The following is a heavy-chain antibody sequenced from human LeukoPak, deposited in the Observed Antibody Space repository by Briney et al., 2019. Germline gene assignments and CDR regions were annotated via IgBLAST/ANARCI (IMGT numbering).Heavy chain of an antibody. CDR2: ISVCGGTI. CDR3: GRDPGITGTSF. J-gene: IGHJ4*02. CDR1: GFTFSSHD. D-gene: IGHD1-20*01. V-gene: IGHV3-48*03. Sequence: GGSLRLSCAASGFTFSSHDMNWVRQAPGKGLEWVSVISVCGGTIYYTDSVKGRFTISRDNAKNSLYLEMTSLRADGTAVYYCGRDPGITGTSFWGQGTLVTVAT.